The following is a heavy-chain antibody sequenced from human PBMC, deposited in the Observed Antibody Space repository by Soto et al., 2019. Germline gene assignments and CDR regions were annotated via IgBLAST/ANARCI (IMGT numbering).Heavy chain of an antibody. D-gene: IGHD6-13*01. CDR2: IYYSGST. J-gene: IGHJ4*02. Sequence: PSETLSLTCTVSGDSISSGDYYWSWIRQPPGKGLEWIGLIYYSGSTTYNPSLESRLTISVDKSKNQFSLKLTSVTAADTAVYYCARARATIAAAAIFDCWGQGTLVTVSS. CDR1: GDSISSGDYY. CDR3: ARARATIAAAAIFDC. V-gene: IGHV4-30-4*01.